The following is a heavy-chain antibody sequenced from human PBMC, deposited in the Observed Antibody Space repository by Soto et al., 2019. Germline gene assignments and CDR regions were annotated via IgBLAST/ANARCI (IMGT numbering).Heavy chain of an antibody. CDR1: GGSISSGGYY. V-gene: IGHV4-31*01. CDR2: IYYSGST. J-gene: IGHJ6*02. CDR3: ARAYGSGYMDV. D-gene: IGHD3-10*01. Sequence: QVQLQESGPGLVKPSQTLSLTCTVSGGSISSGGYYWSWIRQHPGKGLEWIGYIYYSGSTYSNPCREGPVTISVDTSKNQFSMKLSSVTAADTAVYYCARAYGSGYMDVWGQGTTVTVSS.